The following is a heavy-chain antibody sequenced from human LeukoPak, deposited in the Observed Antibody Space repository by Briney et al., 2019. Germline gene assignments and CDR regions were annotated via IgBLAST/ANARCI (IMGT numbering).Heavy chain of an antibody. CDR3: ARDFNSLHTFDI. J-gene: IGHJ3*02. V-gene: IGHV3-30-3*01. CDR1: GFSFSDYA. Sequence: GRSLRLSCAASGFSFSDYAMHWVRQAPGKGLEWVAVISYDGGNKYYADSVKGRFTTSRDNSKNTFYLQMNSLRTEDTAVYFCARDFNSLHTFDIWGQGTMVTVSS. CDR2: ISYDGGNK. D-gene: IGHD2-21*01.